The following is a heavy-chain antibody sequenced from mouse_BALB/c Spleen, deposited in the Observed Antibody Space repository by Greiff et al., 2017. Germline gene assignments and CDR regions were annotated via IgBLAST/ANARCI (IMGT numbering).Heavy chain of an antibody. CDR1: GFTFSSFG. Sequence: DVKLVESGGGLVQPGGSRKLSCAASGFTFSSFGMHWVRQAPEKGLEWVAYISSGSSTICYADTVKGRFTISRDNPKNTLFLQMTSLRSEDTAMYYCARSEGNYEFAYWGQGTLVTVSA. CDR3: ARSEGNYEFAY. CDR2: ISSGSSTI. J-gene: IGHJ3*01. D-gene: IGHD2-1*01. V-gene: IGHV5-17*02.